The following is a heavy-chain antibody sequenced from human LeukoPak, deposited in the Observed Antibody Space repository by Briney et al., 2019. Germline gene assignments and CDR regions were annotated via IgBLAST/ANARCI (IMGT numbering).Heavy chain of an antibody. CDR2: IYHSGST. D-gene: IGHD3-22*01. CDR1: GGSISSGGYS. CDR3: ARAPPYYYDSSGYFDY. J-gene: IGHJ4*02. V-gene: IGHV4-30-2*01. Sequence: SETLSHTCAVSGGSISSGGYSWSWIRQPPGKGLEWIGYIYHSGSTYYNPSLKSRVTISVDKSKNQFSLKLSSVTAADTAVYYCARAPPYYYDSSGYFDYWGQGTLVTVSS.